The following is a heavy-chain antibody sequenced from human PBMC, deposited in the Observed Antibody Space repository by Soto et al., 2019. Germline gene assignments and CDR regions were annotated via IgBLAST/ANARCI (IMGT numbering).Heavy chain of an antibody. V-gene: IGHV4-39*01. D-gene: IGHD3-22*01. CDR3: ARPRYYYDSSGYYLYNWFDP. Sequence: PLETLSVTCTVSEDYSSSNSHYWGWIRQPPGKGLESISNIYYSGSTYYNPSLKSRVTISVDTSKNQFSLKLSSVTAADTAVYYCARPRYYYDSSGYYLYNWFDPWGQGTLVTVSS. J-gene: IGHJ5*02. CDR2: IYYSGST. CDR1: EDYSSSNSHY.